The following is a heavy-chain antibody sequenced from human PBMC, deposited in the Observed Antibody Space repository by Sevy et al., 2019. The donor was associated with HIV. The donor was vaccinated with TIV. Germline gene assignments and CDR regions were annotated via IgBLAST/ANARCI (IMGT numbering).Heavy chain of an antibody. CDR2: IRFTGST. D-gene: IGHD6-19*01. V-gene: IGHV4-39*01. Sequence: SETLSLTCTVSGASISSSGYYWGWIRQPPGKGLDCIASIRFTGSTYYKPSLRIRVTNSADASKNQFSLRLNSVTAADTAVYYCAGPTLTYSSGWSYYDHWVQGTVVTVSS. CDR3: AGPTLTYSSGWSYYDH. CDR1: GASISSSGYY. J-gene: IGHJ4*02.